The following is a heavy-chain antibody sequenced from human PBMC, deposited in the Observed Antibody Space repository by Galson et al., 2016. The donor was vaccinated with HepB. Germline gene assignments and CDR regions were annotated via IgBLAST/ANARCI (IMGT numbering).Heavy chain of an antibody. CDR1: GESISITSYY. CDR2: IYYSGAT. Sequence: SETLSLTCTVSGESISITSYYWGWIRQPPGKGLEWIASIYYSGATYYNPSLKSRVTISLDSSKNQFSLKVNSVTAADTAVYFCAKEQQLAPNWFDPWGQGLMVTVSS. V-gene: IGHV4-39*07. D-gene: IGHD6-13*01. CDR3: AKEQQLAPNWFDP. J-gene: IGHJ5*02.